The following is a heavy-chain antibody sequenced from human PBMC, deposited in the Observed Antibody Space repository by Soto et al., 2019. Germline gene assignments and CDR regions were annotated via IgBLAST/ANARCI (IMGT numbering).Heavy chain of an antibody. J-gene: IGHJ4*02. V-gene: IGHV1-46*01. CDR3: ARGNSGYTTSENFDY. CDR1: GYTFTSYY. CDR2: INPSGGST. Sequence: SCKASGYTFTSYYMHWVRQAPGQGLEWMGIINPSGGSTSYAQKFQGRVTMTRDTSTSTVYMELSSLRSEDTAVYYCARGNSGYTTSENFDYWGQGTLVTVSS. D-gene: IGHD3-22*01.